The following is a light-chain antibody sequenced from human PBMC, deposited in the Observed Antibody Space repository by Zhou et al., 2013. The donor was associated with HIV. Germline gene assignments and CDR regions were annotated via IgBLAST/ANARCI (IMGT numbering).Light chain of an antibody. CDR2: KAS. CDR1: QNINRW. Sequence: DIQMTQSPSTLSASVGDRVTITCRASQNINRWLAWYQQKPGKAPKLLIYKASNLESGVPSRFSGSGSGTEFTLTISSLQPEDFATYFCLQDFTYPRTFGPGTKVEIK. V-gene: IGKV1-5*03. CDR3: LQDFTYPRT. J-gene: IGKJ1*01.